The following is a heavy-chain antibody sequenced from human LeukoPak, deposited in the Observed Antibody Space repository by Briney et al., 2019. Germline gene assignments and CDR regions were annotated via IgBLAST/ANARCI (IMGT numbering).Heavy chain of an antibody. CDR3: ARPSSGYSYGPFDY. J-gene: IGHJ4*02. CDR1: ADSISDYY. D-gene: IGHD5-18*01. CDR2: IYYSGST. V-gene: IGHV4-59*06. Sequence: SETLSLTCTVSADSISDYYRGWIRQPPGKGLEWIGYIYYSGSTYYNPSLKSRVTISIDTSKNQFSLKLSSVTAADTAVYYCARPSSGYSYGPFDYWGQGTLVTVSS.